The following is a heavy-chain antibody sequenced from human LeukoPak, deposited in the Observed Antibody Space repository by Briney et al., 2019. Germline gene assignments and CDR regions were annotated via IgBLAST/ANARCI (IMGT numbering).Heavy chain of an antibody. Sequence: HPGGSLRLSCAASGFTFSSYWMSWVRQAPGKGLEWVANIKQDGSEKYYVDSVKGRFTISGDNAKNSLYLQMNSLRAEDTAVYYCARGPRGGWLAPWDYWGQGTLVTVSS. V-gene: IGHV3-7*01. J-gene: IGHJ4*02. CDR1: GFTFSSYW. CDR2: IKQDGSEK. CDR3: ARGPRGGWLAPWDY. D-gene: IGHD6-19*01.